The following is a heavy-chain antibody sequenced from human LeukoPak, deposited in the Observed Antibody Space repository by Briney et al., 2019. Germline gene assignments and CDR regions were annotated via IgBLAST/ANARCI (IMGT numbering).Heavy chain of an antibody. V-gene: IGHV3-7*01. J-gene: IGHJ4*02. Sequence: GGSLRLSCAASGFTFSDYYMSWIRQAPGKGLEWVANIKEDGSEKYYLDSVKGRISISRDNAKNSLYLQINSLKVEDRAVYYCATGGWYLAYWGQGTLVTVSS. CDR3: ATGGWYLAY. CDR2: IKEDGSEK. D-gene: IGHD6-19*01. CDR1: GFTFSDYY.